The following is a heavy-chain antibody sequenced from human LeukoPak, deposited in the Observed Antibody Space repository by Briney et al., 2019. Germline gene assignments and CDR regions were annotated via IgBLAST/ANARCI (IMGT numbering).Heavy chain of an antibody. J-gene: IGHJ4*02. Sequence: GGSLRLSCAASGFTFSSYAMSWVRQAPGKGLEWVSAFSGSGGSTYYADSVKGRFTISRDNSKNTLYLQMNSLRAEDTAVYYCSGSGSYFGYDYWGQGTLVTVSS. CDR3: SGSGSYFGYDY. CDR2: FSGSGGST. CDR1: GFTFSSYA. V-gene: IGHV3-23*01. D-gene: IGHD3-10*01.